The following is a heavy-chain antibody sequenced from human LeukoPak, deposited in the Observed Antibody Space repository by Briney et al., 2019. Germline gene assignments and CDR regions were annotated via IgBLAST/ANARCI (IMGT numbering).Heavy chain of an antibody. CDR3: AKDRIGYYYDSSGYSDY. D-gene: IGHD3-22*01. CDR1: GFTFSSYG. V-gene: IGHV3-30*02. CDR2: IRYDGSNK. Sequence: GGSLRLSCAASGFTFSSYGMHWVRQAPGKGLEWVAFIRYDGSNKYYADSVKGRFTISRDNSKNTLYLQMNSLRAEDTAVYYCAKDRIGYYYDSSGYSDYWGQGTLVTVSS. J-gene: IGHJ4*02.